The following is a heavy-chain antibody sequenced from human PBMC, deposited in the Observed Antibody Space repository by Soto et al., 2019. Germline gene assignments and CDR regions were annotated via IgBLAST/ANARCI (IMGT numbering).Heavy chain of an antibody. J-gene: IGHJ3*01. D-gene: IGHD3-3*01. Sequence: EVKLLESGGGLAQPGGSLRLSCVGSGFTFDSYAISWVRQAPGERLQWIAAISGSADGTDYAHSVRGRFTIYRDNAKKTVHLQMDSLRVEDTAVYFCAKDTVGGYSFWSGYYSDGLDVWGQGTLVSFS. CDR1: GFTFDSYA. CDR2: ISGSADGT. V-gene: IGHV3-23*01. CDR3: AKDTVGGYSFWSGYYSDGLDV.